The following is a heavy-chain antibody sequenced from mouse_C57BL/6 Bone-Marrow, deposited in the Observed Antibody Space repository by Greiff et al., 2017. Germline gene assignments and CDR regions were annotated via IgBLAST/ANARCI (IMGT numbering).Heavy chain of an antibody. CDR3: ASPITAWYFDV. J-gene: IGHJ1*03. Sequence: EVKLVESGGDLVKPGGSLKLSCAASGFTFSSYGMSWVRQTPDKRLEWVATISSGGSYTYYPDSVKGRFTISRDNAKNTLYLQMGSHKSEDTAMYYWASPITAWYFDVWGTGTTVTVSS. CDR1: GFTFSSYG. CDR2: ISSGGSYT. V-gene: IGHV5-6*01. D-gene: IGHD1-2*01.